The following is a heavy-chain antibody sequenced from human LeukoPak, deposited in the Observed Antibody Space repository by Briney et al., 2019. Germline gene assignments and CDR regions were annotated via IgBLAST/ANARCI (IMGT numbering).Heavy chain of an antibody. Sequence: ETLSLTCTVSGGSISSSSYYWGWIRQPPGKGLEWIGSIYYSGSAYYNPSLKSRVTISVDTSKNQFSLKLSSVTAADTAVYYCARHPRNMVRGAMYAFDIWGQGTMVTVSS. CDR1: GGSISSSSYY. CDR3: ARHPRNMVRGAMYAFDI. J-gene: IGHJ3*02. CDR2: IYYSGSA. V-gene: IGHV4-39*01. D-gene: IGHD3-10*01.